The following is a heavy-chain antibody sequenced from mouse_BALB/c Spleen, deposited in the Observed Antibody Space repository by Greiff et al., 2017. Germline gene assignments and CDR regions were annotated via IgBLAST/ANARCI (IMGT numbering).Heavy chain of an antibody. CDR2: ISYSGST. D-gene: IGHD1-3*01. V-gene: IGHV3-2*02. Sequence: EVKLMESGPGLVKPSQSLSLTCTVTGYSITSDYAWNWIRQFPGNQLEWMGYISYSGSTSYNPSLKSRISITRDTSKNQFFLQLNSVTTEDTATYYCARKLLFDYWGQGTTLTVSS. CDR3: ARKLLFDY. CDR1: GYSITSDYA. J-gene: IGHJ2*01.